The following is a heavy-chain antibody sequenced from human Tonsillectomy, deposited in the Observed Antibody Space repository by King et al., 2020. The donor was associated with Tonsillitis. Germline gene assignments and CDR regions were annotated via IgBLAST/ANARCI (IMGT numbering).Heavy chain of an antibody. V-gene: IGHV5-10-1*03. CDR1: GYSFTSYW. Sequence: QLVQSGAEVKKPGESLRISCKGSGYSFTSYWISWVRQMPGKGLGWMGRIDPSDSYTNYSPSFQGHVTISADKSISTAYLQWSSLKASDTAMYYCARRVTSNSYPWGYYYMDVWGKGTTVTVSS. CDR2: IDPSDSYT. J-gene: IGHJ6*03. D-gene: IGHD5-18*01. CDR3: ARRVTSNSYPWGYYYMDV.